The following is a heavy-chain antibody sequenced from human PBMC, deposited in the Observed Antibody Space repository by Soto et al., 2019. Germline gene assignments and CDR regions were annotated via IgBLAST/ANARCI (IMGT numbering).Heavy chain of an antibody. D-gene: IGHD6-19*01. CDR1: GYTFTSYD. V-gene: IGHV1-8*01. Sequence: GASVKVSCKASGYTFTSYDIIWVRQATGQGLEWMGWMNPSTGNTDSAEKFQGRLTMTRNTSISTVYMELSSLSFEDTAVYYCARGRIIVAGGFDPWGQGTLVTAPQ. CDR2: MNPSTGNT. CDR3: ARGRIIVAGGFDP. J-gene: IGHJ5*02.